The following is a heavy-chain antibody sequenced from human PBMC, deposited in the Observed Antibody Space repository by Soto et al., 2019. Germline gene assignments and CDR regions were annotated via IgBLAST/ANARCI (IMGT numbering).Heavy chain of an antibody. CDR2: ISSNGGST. V-gene: IGHV3-64D*08. CDR1: GFTFSSYA. J-gene: IGHJ4*02. Sequence: PGGSLRLSCSASGFTFSSYAMHWSRQAAGKRLEYVSTISSNGGSTYYADSVKGRFIISRDNSKNTLYLQMSSLRAEDTAVYYSVKDLLMEDPRRPFDYWGKGTLVTASP. CDR3: VKDLLMEDPRRPFDY. D-gene: IGHD3-10*01.